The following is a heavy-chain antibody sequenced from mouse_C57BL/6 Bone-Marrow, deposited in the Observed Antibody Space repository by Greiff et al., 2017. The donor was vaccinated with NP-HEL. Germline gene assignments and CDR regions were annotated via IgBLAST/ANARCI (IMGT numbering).Heavy chain of an antibody. CDR1: GYTFTGYW. Sequence: QVQLKQSGAELMKPGASVKLSCKATGYTFTGYWIEWVKQRPGHGLEWIGEILPGSGSTNYNAKFKGKATFTADTSSNTAYMQLSSLTTEDSAIYYCARFVGSYWYFDVWGTGTTVTVSS. J-gene: IGHJ1*03. V-gene: IGHV1-9*01. CDR2: ILPGSGST. CDR3: ARFVGSYWYFDV.